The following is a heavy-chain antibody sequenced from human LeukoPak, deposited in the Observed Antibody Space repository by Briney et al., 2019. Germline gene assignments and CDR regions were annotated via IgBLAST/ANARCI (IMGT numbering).Heavy chain of an antibody. CDR1: GFTFSSYG. V-gene: IGHV3-30*18. CDR3: AKKGYAGSRTYSYYFDY. J-gene: IGHJ4*02. CDR2: ISYDGSNK. D-gene: IGHD3-10*01. Sequence: QPGRSLRLSCAASGFTFSSYGMHWVRQAPGKGLEWVAVISYDGSNKYYADSVKGRFTISRDNSKNTLYLQMNSLRAEDTAVYYCAKKGYAGSRTYSYYFDYWGQGALVTVSS.